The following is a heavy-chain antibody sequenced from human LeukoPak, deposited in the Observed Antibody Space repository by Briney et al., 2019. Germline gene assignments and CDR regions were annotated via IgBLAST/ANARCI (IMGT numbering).Heavy chain of an antibody. CDR2: INHSGST. J-gene: IGHJ4*02. Sequence: SETLSLTCAVYGGSFSGYYLSWIRQPPGKGLEWIGEINHSGSTNYNPSLKSRVTISVDTSKNQFSLKLSSVTAADTAVYYCARGVTTVTTVFDYWGQGTLVTVSS. CDR1: GGSFSGYY. V-gene: IGHV4-34*01. D-gene: IGHD4-17*01. CDR3: ARGVTTVTTVFDY.